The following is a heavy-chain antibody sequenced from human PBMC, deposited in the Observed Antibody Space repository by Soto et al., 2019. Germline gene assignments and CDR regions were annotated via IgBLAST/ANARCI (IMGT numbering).Heavy chain of an antibody. J-gene: IGHJ4*02. V-gene: IGHV3-7*03. D-gene: IGHD2-21*01. Sequence: WGSLILSCAASGFTFRIYSMNWVRQAPGKGLEWVASINEDGSDKYYVDSVDGRFSISRDNFKSSVSLQMTTLRVEDTAVYYCAKQKRQFLSSFDSWGLGTLVTVSS. CDR3: AKQKRQFLSSFDS. CDR2: INEDGSDK. CDR1: GFTFRIYS.